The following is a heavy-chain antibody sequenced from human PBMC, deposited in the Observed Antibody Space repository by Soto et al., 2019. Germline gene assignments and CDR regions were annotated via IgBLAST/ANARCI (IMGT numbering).Heavy chain of an antibody. CDR2: ISYDGSNK. CDR3: AKPPYDSSGYGFDY. V-gene: IGHV3-30*18. J-gene: IGHJ4*02. CDR1: GFTFSSYG. Sequence: QVQLVESGGGVVQPGRSLRLSCAASGFTFSSYGMHWVRQAPGKGLEWVAVISYDGSNKYYADSVKGRFTISRDNSKNTLYLQMNSLRAEDTAVYYCAKPPYDSSGYGFDYWGQGTLVTVSS. D-gene: IGHD3-22*01.